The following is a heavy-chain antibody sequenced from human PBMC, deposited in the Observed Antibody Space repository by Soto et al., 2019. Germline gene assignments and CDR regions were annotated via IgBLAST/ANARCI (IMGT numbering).Heavy chain of an antibody. CDR3: AKGEYCSGGSCYLNNWFDP. V-gene: IGHV3-23*01. CDR1: GFTFSSYA. J-gene: IGHJ5*02. Sequence: GGSLRLSCAASGFTFSSYAMSWVRQAPGKGLEWVSAISGSGGSTYYADSVKGRFTISRDNSKNTLYLQMNSLRAEDTAVYYCAKGEYCSGGSCYLNNWFDPWGQGTLVTV. CDR2: ISGSGGST. D-gene: IGHD2-15*01.